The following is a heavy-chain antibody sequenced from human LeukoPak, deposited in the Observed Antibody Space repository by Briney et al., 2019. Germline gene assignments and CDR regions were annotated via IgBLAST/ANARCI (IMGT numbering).Heavy chain of an antibody. CDR1: GFTFSNYY. CDR2: IKQDGSEK. V-gene: IGHV3-7*01. D-gene: IGHD6-19*01. J-gene: IGHJ4*02. Sequence: TGGSLRLSCAASGFTFSNYYMSWVRQAPGKGLEWVANIKQDGSEKCNVDSVKGRFTISRDNAKNSLYLQMNSLRGEDTAVYYCARDCAVAAWTYDYWGPGALVTVSS. CDR3: ARDCAVAAWTYDY.